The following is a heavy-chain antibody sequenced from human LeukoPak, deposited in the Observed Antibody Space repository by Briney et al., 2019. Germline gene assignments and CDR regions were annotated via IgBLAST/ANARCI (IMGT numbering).Heavy chain of an antibody. CDR1: GYTLTELS. D-gene: IGHD5-24*01. Sequence: ASVKVSCKVSGYTLTELSMHWVRQAPGKGLEWMGGFDPEDGETIYAQKFQGRVTITEDTSTDTAYMELSSLRSEDTAVYYCATVLLGWIDYWGQGTLVTVSS. CDR2: FDPEDGET. V-gene: IGHV1-24*01. J-gene: IGHJ4*02. CDR3: ATVLLGWIDY.